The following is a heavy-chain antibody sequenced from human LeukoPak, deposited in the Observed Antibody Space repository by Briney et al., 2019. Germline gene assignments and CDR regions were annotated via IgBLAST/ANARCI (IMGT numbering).Heavy chain of an antibody. D-gene: IGHD3-9*01. J-gene: IGHJ4*02. CDR1: GGSFSGYY. V-gene: IGHV4-34*01. CDR3: ARGGLRYFDWSSSYYFDY. Sequence: KPSETLSLTCAVYGGSFSGYYWSWIRQPPGKGLEWIGEINHSGSTNYNPSLKSRVTISVDTSKNQFSLKLSSVAAADTAVYYCARGGLRYFDWSSSYYFDYWGQGTLVTVSS. CDR2: INHSGST.